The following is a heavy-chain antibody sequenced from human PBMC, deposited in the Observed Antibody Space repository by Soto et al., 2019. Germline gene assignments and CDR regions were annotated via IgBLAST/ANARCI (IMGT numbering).Heavy chain of an antibody. CDR1: GFTFSNAW. CDR2: IKSKTDGGTT. D-gene: IGHD3-9*01. V-gene: IGHV3-15*07. Sequence: GGSLRLSCAASGFTFSNAWMNWVRQAPGKGLEWVGRIKSKTDGGTTDYAAPVKGRFTISRDDSKNKLYLQMNSLKTEDTAVYYCTKGGVGYFDWLPLRNMDVWGQGTTVTVSS. J-gene: IGHJ6*02. CDR3: TKGGVGYFDWLPLRNMDV.